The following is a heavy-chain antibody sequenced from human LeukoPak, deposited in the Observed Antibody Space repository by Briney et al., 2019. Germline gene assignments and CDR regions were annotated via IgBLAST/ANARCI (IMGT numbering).Heavy chain of an antibody. CDR2: ISSSSSYI. Sequence: PGGSLRLSCAASGFTFSSYSMNWVRQAPGKGLEWVSSISSSSSYIYYADSVKGRFTISRDNAKNSLYLQMNSLRAEDTAVYYCAGDARPVLRYFDWLPPSVSGRYDWGQGTLVTVSS. D-gene: IGHD3-9*01. CDR3: AGDARPVLRYFDWLPPSVSGRYD. J-gene: IGHJ4*02. CDR1: GFTFSSYS. V-gene: IGHV3-21*01.